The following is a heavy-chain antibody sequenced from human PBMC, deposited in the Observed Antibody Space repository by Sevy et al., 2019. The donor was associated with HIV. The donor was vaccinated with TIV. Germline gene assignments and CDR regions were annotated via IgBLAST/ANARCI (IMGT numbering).Heavy chain of an antibody. CDR3: ASGREYYYCNSGYFDY. CDR1: GYTLTKLS. D-gene: IGHD3-10*01. J-gene: IGHJ4*02. V-gene: IGHV1-24*01. Sequence: ASVKVSCKVSGYTLTKLSMHWVRQAPGKGLEWMGGFDPEDGETIYAQKFQDRITMTEDTSTDTAYMELNCLRSEDTAVYYCASGREYYYCNSGYFDYWGQGTLVTVSS. CDR2: FDPEDGET.